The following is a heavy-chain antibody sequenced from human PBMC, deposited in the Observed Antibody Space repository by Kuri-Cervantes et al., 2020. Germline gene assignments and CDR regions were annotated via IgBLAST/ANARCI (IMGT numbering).Heavy chain of an antibody. V-gene: IGHV4-59*01. CDR1: GGSISSYY. Sequence: SETLSLTCTVSGGSISSYYWSWIRQPPGKGLEWIGYIYYSGNTSYNPSLKSRVTISVDTSKNQFSLKLSSVTAADTAVYYCARFDGGLLDYWGLGTLVTVSS. CDR3: ARFDGGLLDY. CDR2: IYYSGNT. J-gene: IGHJ4*02. D-gene: IGHD3-9*01.